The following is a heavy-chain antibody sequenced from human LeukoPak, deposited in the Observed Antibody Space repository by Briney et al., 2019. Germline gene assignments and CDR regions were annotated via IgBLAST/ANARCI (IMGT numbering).Heavy chain of an antibody. CDR3: ARCSPYNYDSSVGIDGFDI. Sequence: SETLSLTCTVSGGSISSYYWSWIRQPAGKGLEWIGRIYTSGSTNYNPSLKSRITMSVDTSKNQFSLKLSSVTAADTAVYYCARCSPYNYDSSVGIDGFDIWGQGTMVTVSS. CDR1: GGSISSYY. D-gene: IGHD3-22*01. J-gene: IGHJ3*02. V-gene: IGHV4-4*07. CDR2: IYTSGST.